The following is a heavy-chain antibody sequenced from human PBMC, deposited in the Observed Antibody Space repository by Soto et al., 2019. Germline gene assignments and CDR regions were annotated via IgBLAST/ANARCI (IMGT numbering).Heavy chain of an antibody. J-gene: IGHJ6*02. CDR2: IKQDGSEK. Sequence: LRLSCAASELTFRSYWMSWFRQAPGRGLEWVANIKQDGSEKYYVDSVKGRFTISRDNAKNSLYLEMNSLRAEDTAVYYCARVSGDFWSGYYDYYYGMDVWGQGTTVTV. V-gene: IGHV3-7*01. CDR3: ARVSGDFWSGYYDYYYGMDV. CDR1: ELTFRSYW. D-gene: IGHD3-3*01.